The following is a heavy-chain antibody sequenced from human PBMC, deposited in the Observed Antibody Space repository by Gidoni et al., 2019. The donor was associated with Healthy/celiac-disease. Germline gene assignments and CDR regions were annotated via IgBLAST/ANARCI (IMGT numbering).Heavy chain of an antibody. Sequence: EVQLVQSGAEENKPGESLRISGKGAGYSFTSYWSSWGRQMPGEGLEWMGRIVPIYSYTNYSPSFQCHVTISADKSISTAYLQWSILKASDTAMYYCARPTDFWCCYTFDYWGQGTLVTVSS. CDR1: GYSFTSYW. V-gene: IGHV5-10-1*03. CDR3: ARPTDFWCCYTFDY. D-gene: IGHD3-3*01. CDR2: IVPIYSYT. J-gene: IGHJ4*02.